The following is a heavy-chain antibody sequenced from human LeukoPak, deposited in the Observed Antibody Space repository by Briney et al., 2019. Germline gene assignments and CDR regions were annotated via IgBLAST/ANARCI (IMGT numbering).Heavy chain of an antibody. D-gene: IGHD3-10*01. Sequence: ASVKVSCKASGYTFTSYGISWVRQAPGQGLEWMGWISAYKGNTNYAQKLQGRVTMTTDTSTSTAYMELRSLRSDDTAVYYCARLGYYYGSGSYYNGQHLFDYWGQGTLVTVSS. J-gene: IGHJ4*02. V-gene: IGHV1-18*01. CDR3: ARLGYYYGSGSYYNGQHLFDY. CDR1: GYTFTSYG. CDR2: ISAYKGNT.